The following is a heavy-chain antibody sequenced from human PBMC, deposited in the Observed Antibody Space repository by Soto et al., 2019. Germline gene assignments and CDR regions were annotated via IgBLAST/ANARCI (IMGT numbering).Heavy chain of an antibody. D-gene: IGHD2-15*01. CDR1: GYSFTSYW. CDR3: ARSIYCSGGRCYPDAFDI. V-gene: IGHV5-51*01. J-gene: IGHJ3*02. Sequence: PGESLKISCKGSGYSFTSYWIGWVRQMPGKGLEWMGIIYPGDSDTRYSPSFQGQVTISADKSISTAYLQWSSLKASDTAMYYCARSIYCSGGRCYPDAFDIWGQGTMVTVSS. CDR2: IYPGDSDT.